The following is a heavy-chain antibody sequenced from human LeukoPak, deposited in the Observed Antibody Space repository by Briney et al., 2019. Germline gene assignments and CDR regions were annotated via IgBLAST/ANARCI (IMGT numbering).Heavy chain of an antibody. D-gene: IGHD5-18*01. V-gene: IGHV4-59*01. CDR2: IYYSGST. Sequence: PSETLSLTCTVSGGSISSYYWSWIRQPPGKGLEWIGYIYYSGSTNYNPSLKSRVTISVDTSKNQFSLKLSSVTAADTAVYYCARVDTAMASFDYWGQGILVTVSS. CDR1: GGSISSYY. CDR3: ARVDTAMASFDY. J-gene: IGHJ4*02.